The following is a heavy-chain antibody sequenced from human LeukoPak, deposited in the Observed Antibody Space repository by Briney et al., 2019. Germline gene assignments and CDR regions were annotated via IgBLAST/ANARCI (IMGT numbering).Heavy chain of an antibody. CDR3: ARGRYCSSTSCSDYFDY. D-gene: IGHD2-2*01. CDR1: GFTFSSYG. CDR2: IWYEGSNK. J-gene: IGHJ4*02. Sequence: GRSLRLSCAASGFTFSSYGMHWVRQAPGKGLEWVAVIWYEGSNKYYADSVKGRFTISRDNSKNTLYLQMNCLRAEDTAVYYCARGRYCSSTSCSDYFDYWGQGTLVTVSS. V-gene: IGHV3-33*01.